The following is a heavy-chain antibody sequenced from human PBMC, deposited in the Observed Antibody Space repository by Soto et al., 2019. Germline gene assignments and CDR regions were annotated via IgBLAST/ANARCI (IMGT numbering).Heavy chain of an antibody. Sequence: NPSETLSLTCTVSGGSISSYYWSWIRQPPGKGLEWIGDIYYSGSTNYNPSLKSRVTISVDTSKNQFSLKLSSVTAADTAVYYCARTRAHTVTTPYYYYYYMDVWGKGTTVTVSS. V-gene: IGHV4-59*08. CDR3: ARTRAHTVTTPYYYYYYMDV. CDR1: GGSISSYY. J-gene: IGHJ6*03. CDR2: IYYSGST. D-gene: IGHD4-4*01.